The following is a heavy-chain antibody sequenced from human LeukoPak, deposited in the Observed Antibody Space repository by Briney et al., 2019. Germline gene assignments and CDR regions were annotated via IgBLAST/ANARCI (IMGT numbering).Heavy chain of an antibody. D-gene: IGHD3-9*01. J-gene: IGHJ4*02. CDR2: ITWDGGRT. CDR3: ATDFDWLLRGVDY. V-gene: IGHV3-9*01. CDR1: GFTFEDYA. Sequence: GGSLRLSCAASGFTFEDYAMHWVRQFPGKGLEWVSGITWDGGRTAYADSVQGRFTISRDNAKNSLYLQMNSLRAEDTALYYCATDFDWLLRGVDYWGQGILVTVSS.